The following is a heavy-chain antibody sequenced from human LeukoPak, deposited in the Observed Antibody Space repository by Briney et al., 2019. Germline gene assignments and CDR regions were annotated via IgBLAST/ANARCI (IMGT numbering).Heavy chain of an antibody. CDR1: GFTFSSYA. V-gene: IGHV3-30*02. CDR2: IRYDGSNK. Sequence: GGSLRLSCAASGFTFSSYAMSWVRQAPGKGLEWVAFIRYDGSNKYYADSVKGRFTISRDNSKNTLYLQMASLRGEDTALYYCARAPREGFSGSYHDYWGQGTLVTVSS. D-gene: IGHD1-26*01. J-gene: IGHJ4*02. CDR3: ARAPREGFSGSYHDY.